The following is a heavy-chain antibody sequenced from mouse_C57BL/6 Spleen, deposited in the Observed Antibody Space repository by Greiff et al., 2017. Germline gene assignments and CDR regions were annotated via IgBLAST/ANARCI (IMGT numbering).Heavy chain of an antibody. CDR3: ARGSLNYFDY. J-gene: IGHJ2*01. CDR2: ISYDGSN. Sequence: EVKLMESGPGLVKPSQSLSLTCSVTGYSITSGYYWNWIRQFPGNKLEWMGYISYDGSNNYNPSLKNRISITRDTSKNQFFLKLNSVTTEDTATYYCARGSLNYFDYWGQGTTLTVSS. V-gene: IGHV3-6*01. CDR1: GYSITSGYY.